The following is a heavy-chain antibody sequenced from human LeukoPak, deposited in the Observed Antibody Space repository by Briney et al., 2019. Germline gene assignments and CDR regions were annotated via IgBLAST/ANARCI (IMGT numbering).Heavy chain of an antibody. CDR1: GGSFSGYY. D-gene: IGHD3-10*01. J-gene: IGHJ6*03. V-gene: IGHV4-34*01. CDR2: IYYSGST. CDR3: ARRVGRYFGERAYYYNYMDV. Sequence: SETLSLTCAVYGGSFSGYYWGWIRQPPGKGLEWIGSIYYSGSTYYNPSLKSRVTISVDMSKNHFSLELSSVTAADTAVYYCARRVGRYFGERAYYYNYMDVWGKGTTVTISS.